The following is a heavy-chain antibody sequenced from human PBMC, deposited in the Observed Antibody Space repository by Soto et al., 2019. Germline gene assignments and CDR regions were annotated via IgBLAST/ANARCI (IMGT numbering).Heavy chain of an antibody. J-gene: IGHJ6*02. Sequence: ASVKVSCKASGYTFTSYGISWVRQAPGQGLEWMGRISAYNGNTNYAQKLQGRVTMTTDTSTSTAYMELRSLRSDDTAVYYCARDWAVVPAAMTEVGYYYGMDVWGQGTTVTVSS. CDR1: GYTFTSYG. V-gene: IGHV1-18*01. D-gene: IGHD2-2*01. CDR2: ISAYNGNT. CDR3: ARDWAVVPAAMTEVGYYYGMDV.